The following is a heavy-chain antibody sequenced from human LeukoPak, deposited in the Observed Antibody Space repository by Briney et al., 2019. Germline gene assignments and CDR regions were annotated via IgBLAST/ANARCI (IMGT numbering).Heavy chain of an antibody. CDR2: IYISGST. Sequence: PSETLSLTCTVSGGSISSGGYSWSWIRQPPGKGLEWIGYIYISGSTYQNPSLKSRVTISVDRSKNQFSLKLSSVTAADTAVYYCARGAAAAGTLDYWGPGTLVTVSS. CDR1: GGSISSGGYS. V-gene: IGHV4-30-2*01. D-gene: IGHD6-13*01. J-gene: IGHJ4*02. CDR3: ARGAAAAGTLDY.